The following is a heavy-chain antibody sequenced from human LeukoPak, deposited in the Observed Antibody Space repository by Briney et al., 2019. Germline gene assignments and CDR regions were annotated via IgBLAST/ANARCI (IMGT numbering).Heavy chain of an antibody. Sequence: SGTLSLTCAVSGVSITSTNWWSWVRQPPGQGLEWIWEMYHTGGFNYHSSLESRITISLDNFKNQFSLRLTPVTAADAAVYYCARDHRDGHTFDHWGQGTLVTVSS. J-gene: IGHJ4*02. D-gene: IGHD1-14*01. CDR2: MYHTGGF. CDR3: ARDHRDGHTFDH. CDR1: GVSITSTNW. V-gene: IGHV4-4*02.